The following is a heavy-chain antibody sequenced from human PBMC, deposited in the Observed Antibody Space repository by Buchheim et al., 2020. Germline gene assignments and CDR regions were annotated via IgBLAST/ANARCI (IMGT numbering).Heavy chain of an antibody. V-gene: IGHV4-39*01. CDR3: ARHMGRGFKWELTASLNWFDP. J-gene: IGHJ5*02. D-gene: IGHD1-26*01. CDR2: IYYSGST. Sequence: QLQLQESGPGLVKPSETLSLTCTVSGGSISSSSYYWGWIRQPPGKGLEWIGSIYYSGSTYYNPSLKSRVTISVDTSKNRFSLKLSSVTAADTAVYYCARHMGRGFKWELTASLNWFDPWGQGTL. CDR1: GGSISSSSYY.